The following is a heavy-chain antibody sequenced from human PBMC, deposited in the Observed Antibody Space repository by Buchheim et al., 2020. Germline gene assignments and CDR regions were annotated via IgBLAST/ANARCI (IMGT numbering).Heavy chain of an antibody. V-gene: IGHV3-48*01. CDR3: ARTIPGDY. D-gene: IGHD1-14*01. CDR2: ISRDSSAV. J-gene: IGHJ4*02. Sequence: EVQLVESGGGLVQPGGSLRLACAASGFTFSSYSMNWVRQTPGKGLEWISYISRDSSAVHYADSVKGRFTISRDNVNNSLSLQMNSLRAEDTAIYYCARTIPGDYWGQGTL. CDR1: GFTFSSYS.